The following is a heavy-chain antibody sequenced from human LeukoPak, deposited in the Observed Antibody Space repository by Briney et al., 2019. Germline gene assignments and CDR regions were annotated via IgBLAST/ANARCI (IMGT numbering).Heavy chain of an antibody. CDR2: ISGDGGST. J-gene: IGHJ6*02. CDR3: AKDNHCSSTSCYADYYYYGMDV. D-gene: IGHD2-2*01. V-gene: IGHV3-43*02. CDR1: GFTFDDYA. Sequence: PGGSLRLSCAASGFTFDDYAMHWARQAPGKGLEWVSLISGDGGSTYYADSVKGRFTISRDNSKNSLYLQMNSLRTEDTALYYCAKDNHCSSTSCYADYYYYGMDVWGQGTTVTVSS.